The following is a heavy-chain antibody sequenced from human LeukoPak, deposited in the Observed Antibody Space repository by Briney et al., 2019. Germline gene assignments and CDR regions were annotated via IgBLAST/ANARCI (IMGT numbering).Heavy chain of an antibody. V-gene: IGHV3-48*03. CDR2: ISSSGSTI. CDR3: ARGVVPAANVDFGFDY. Sequence: GGSLRLSXAASGFTFSSYEMNWVCQAPGKGLEWVSYISSSGSTIYYADSVKGRFTISRDNAKNSLYLQMNSLRAEDTAVYYCARGVVPAANVDFGFDYWGQGTLVTVSS. D-gene: IGHD2-2*01. J-gene: IGHJ4*02. CDR1: GFTFSSYE.